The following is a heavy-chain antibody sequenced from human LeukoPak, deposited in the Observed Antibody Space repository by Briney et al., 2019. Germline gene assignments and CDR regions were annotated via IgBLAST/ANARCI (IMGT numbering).Heavy chain of an antibody. Sequence: SETLSLTCTVSGGSISSSSYYWGWLRQPPGKGLEWLGIIYYSGSTYYNPSLKSRLTISVDTSKNQFSLKLSSVTATDTAVYYCARRGYCSSTSCYEYWFDPWGQGTLVTVSS. CDR2: IYYSGST. D-gene: IGHD2-2*01. CDR1: GGSISSSSYY. J-gene: IGHJ5*02. CDR3: ARRGYCSSTSCYEYWFDP. V-gene: IGHV4-39*01.